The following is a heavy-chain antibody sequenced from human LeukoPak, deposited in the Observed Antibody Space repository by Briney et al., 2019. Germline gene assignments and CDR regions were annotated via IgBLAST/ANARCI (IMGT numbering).Heavy chain of an antibody. CDR2: LSTTGDST. D-gene: IGHD2-2*01. Sequence: LSTTGDSTFYAESVKGRFTISRDNSKNTLFLLMNTPRAEDTAVYYCTRNARKGSKEFELDYWGPGIRVTVSS. V-gene: IGHV3-23*01. J-gene: IGHJ4*02. CDR3: TRNARKGSKEFELDY.